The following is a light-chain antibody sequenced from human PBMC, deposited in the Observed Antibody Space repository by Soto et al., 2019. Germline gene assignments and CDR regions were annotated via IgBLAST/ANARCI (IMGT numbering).Light chain of an antibody. CDR1: QSVSSSD. CDR2: VAS. CDR3: QQYGSSPLT. V-gene: IGKV3-20*01. Sequence: EIVLTQSPGTLPLSPGERATLSCRASQSVSSSDLAWYQQKPGQAPRLLIYVASSRATCIPDRFSGSGSGTDFTLTISRLEPEDFAVYYCQQYGSSPLTFGGGTKVEIK. J-gene: IGKJ4*01.